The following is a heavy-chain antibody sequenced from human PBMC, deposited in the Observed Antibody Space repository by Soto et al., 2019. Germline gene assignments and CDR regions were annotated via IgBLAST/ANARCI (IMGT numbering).Heavy chain of an antibody. CDR1: GFTFSSYG. V-gene: IGHV3-33*01. D-gene: IGHD1-26*01. J-gene: IGHJ5*02. CDR3: ARGRVGAAANWFDP. Sequence: QVQLVESGGGVVQPGRSLRLSCAASGFTFSSYGMHWVRQAPGKGLEWVAVIWYDGSNKYYADSVKGRFTISRDNSKKTLYLQMNSLRAEDTAVYYCARGRVGAAANWFDPWGQGTLVTVSS. CDR2: IWYDGSNK.